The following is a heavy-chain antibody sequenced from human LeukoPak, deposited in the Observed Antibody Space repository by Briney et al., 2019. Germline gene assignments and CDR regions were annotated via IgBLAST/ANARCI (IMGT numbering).Heavy chain of an antibody. Sequence: GGSLRLSCAPSGFPFSTYWMSWVRQAPGKGLEWVDNIKEDGSEKYYGDSVKGRFTISRDNAKNSLYLQMNSLRAEDTAVYYCARDSSGYQWGQGTLVTVSS. V-gene: IGHV3-7*01. CDR1: GFPFSTYW. J-gene: IGHJ4*02. CDR3: ARDSSGYQ. D-gene: IGHD3-22*01. CDR2: IKEDGSEK.